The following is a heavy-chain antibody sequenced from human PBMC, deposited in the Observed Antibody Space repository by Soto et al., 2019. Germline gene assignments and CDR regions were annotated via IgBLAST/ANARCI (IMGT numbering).Heavy chain of an antibody. Sequence: GASVKVSCKASGGTVSSYAISWVRQAPGQGLEWMGGIIPIFGTANYAQKFQGRVTITADESTSTAYMELSSLRSEDTAVYYCARGSHIAAAGTSKNWFDPWGKGTLVTVSS. V-gene: IGHV1-69*13. CDR1: GGTVSSYA. D-gene: IGHD6-13*01. CDR2: IIPIFGTA. CDR3: ARGSHIAAAGTSKNWFDP. J-gene: IGHJ5*02.